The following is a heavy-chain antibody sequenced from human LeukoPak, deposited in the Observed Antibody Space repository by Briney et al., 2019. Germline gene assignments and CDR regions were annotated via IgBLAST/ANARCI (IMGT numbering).Heavy chain of an antibody. CDR1: GYSFTNLW. Sequence: GESLKISCKGSGYSFTNLWIGWVRQMPGKGLEWMGSVYPGDADTRYSPSFQGQVTVSADKSISTAYLEWSSLKASDTAMYYCARTARDPYYYDSSGYGYFQHWGQGTLVTVSS. J-gene: IGHJ1*01. V-gene: IGHV5-51*01. CDR2: VYPGDADT. CDR3: ARTARDPYYYDSSGYGYFQH. D-gene: IGHD3-22*01.